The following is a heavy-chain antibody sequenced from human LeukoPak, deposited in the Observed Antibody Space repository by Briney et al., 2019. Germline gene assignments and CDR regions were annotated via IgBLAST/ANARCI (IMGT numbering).Heavy chain of an antibody. V-gene: IGHV4-34*01. Sequence: SETLSLTCAVYGGSFSGYYWSWIRQPPGKGLEGMGEINHSGSTNYNPSLKSRVTISVDTSTNQFSLNLSSVTAADTAVYYCARATHDIVVVVAATRNYYYYYYMDVWGKGATATVSS. CDR3: ARATHDIVVVVAATRNYYYYYYMDV. CDR1: GGSFSGYY. J-gene: IGHJ6*03. D-gene: IGHD2-15*01. CDR2: INHSGST.